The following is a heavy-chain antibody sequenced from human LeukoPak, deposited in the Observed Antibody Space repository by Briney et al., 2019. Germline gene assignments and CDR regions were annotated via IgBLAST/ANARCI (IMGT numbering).Heavy chain of an antibody. CDR3: VRESCSGGSCTYDPFDI. V-gene: IGHV3-30*03. D-gene: IGHD2-15*01. CDR1: GFTFSSYG. J-gene: IGHJ3*02. Sequence: PGGSLRLSCAASGFTFSSYGMHWVRRVPGKGLEWVAVMSVNGVNKYYADSVRGRFTVSRDISKNTQFLQMNSLRFEDTAVYFCVRESCSGGSCTYDPFDIWGHGTMVTVST. CDR2: MSVNGVNK.